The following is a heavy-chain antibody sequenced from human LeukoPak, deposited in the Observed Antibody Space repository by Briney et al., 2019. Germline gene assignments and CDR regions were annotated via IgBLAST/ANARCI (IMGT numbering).Heavy chain of an antibody. CDR3: TKEGLPPGSSWSAWFDY. Sequence: PGRSLRLSCAASGFTFSIYGMHWVRQAPGKGLEWVAVIANDAKTTYYADSVKGRFTIFRDNSKNTFYLQMNSLRPEDTAVYYCTKEGLPPGSSWSAWFDYWGQGTLVTVSS. D-gene: IGHD3-10*01. CDR1: GFTFSIYG. V-gene: IGHV3-30*18. J-gene: IGHJ5*01. CDR2: IANDAKTT.